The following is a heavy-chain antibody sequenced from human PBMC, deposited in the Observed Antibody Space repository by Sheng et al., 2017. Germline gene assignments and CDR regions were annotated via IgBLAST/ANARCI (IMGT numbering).Heavy chain of an antibody. CDR2: IWYDGSNK. CDR3: ARDQERSPHYYFDY. V-gene: IGHV3-33*01. CDR1: GFTFSSYG. Sequence: QVQLVESGGGVVQPGRSLRLSCAASGFTFSSYGMHWVRQAPGKGLEWVAVIWYDGSNKYYADSVKGRFTISRDNSKNTLYLQMNSLRAEDTAVYYCARDQERSPHYYFDYWGQGTLVTV. J-gene: IGHJ4*02.